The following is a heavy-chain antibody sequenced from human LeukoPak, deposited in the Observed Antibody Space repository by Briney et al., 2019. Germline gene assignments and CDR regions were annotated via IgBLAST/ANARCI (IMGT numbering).Heavy chain of an antibody. CDR2: INQDANEK. Sequence: GGSLRLSCAVSGFTFSNYWMTWVRQAPGKGLEWVANINQDANEKFYVDSVKGRFTISIDNAKNTLYLQMNSLRAEDTAVYYCARGGGRSDDHWGQGTRVTVSS. J-gene: IGHJ5*02. V-gene: IGHV3-7*01. D-gene: IGHD3-10*01. CDR3: ARGGGRSDDH. CDR1: GFTFSNYW.